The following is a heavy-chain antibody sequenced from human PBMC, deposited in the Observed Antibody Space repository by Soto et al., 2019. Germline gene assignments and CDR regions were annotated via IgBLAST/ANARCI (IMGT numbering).Heavy chain of an antibody. V-gene: IGHV4-31*03. CDR2: IYYSGST. CDR1: GDSISSGGYY. J-gene: IGHJ4*02. CDR3: ARGDGEWSDLAY. D-gene: IGHD3-3*01. Sequence: QVQLQESGPGLVKPSQTLSLTCTVSGDSISSGGYYWSWIRQHPGKGLEWIGYIYYSGSTYYNPSLKSRVTISVDTSKNQFSLKLTSVTAADTAVYYCARGDGEWSDLAYWGQGTLVTVSS.